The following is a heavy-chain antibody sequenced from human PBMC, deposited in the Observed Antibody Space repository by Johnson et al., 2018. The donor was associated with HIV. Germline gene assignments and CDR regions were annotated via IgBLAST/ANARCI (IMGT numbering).Heavy chain of an antibody. CDR1: GFTFSSHA. CDR3: ASSTLWGYYYGGDAFDI. CDR2: ISYDANNE. Sequence: QVQLVESGRGVVQPGTSLRLSCAASGFTFSSHAVHWVRQAPGKGLEWVALISYDANNEYYADSVKGRFTISRDNAKNSLHLQMNSLRAEDTAVYYCASSTLWGYYYGGDAFDIWGQGTMVTVSS. D-gene: IGHD3-22*01. V-gene: IGHV3-30*04. J-gene: IGHJ3*02.